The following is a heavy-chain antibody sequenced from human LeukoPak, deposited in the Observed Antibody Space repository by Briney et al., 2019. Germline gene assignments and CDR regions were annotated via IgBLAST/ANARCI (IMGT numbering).Heavy chain of an antibody. CDR3: ARAKQRLVQLCYYGMDV. CDR1: GFTVSNYY. CDR2: MYTGGST. V-gene: IGHV3-66*01. Sequence: GGSLRLSCAASGFTVSNYYMSWVRQAPGKGLEWVSVMYTGGSTYYADSVKGRFTISRENSKNTLFLQMNSLRAEDTAVYYYARAKQRLVQLCYYGMDVWGQGTTVTVTS. J-gene: IGHJ6*02. D-gene: IGHD6-19*01.